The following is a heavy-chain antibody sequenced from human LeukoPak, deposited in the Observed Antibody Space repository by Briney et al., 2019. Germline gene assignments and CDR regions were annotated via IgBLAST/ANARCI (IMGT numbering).Heavy chain of an antibody. J-gene: IGHJ3*02. CDR2: FGPEDGET. CDR3: ATCANYYEADAFDI. D-gene: IGHD3-22*01. CDR1: GYTLTELS. V-gene: IGHV1-24*01. Sequence: ASVKVSCKVSGYTLTELSMHWVRQAPGKGLEWMGGFGPEDGETIYAQKFQGRVTMTEDTSTDTAYMELSSLRSEDTAVYYCATCANYYEADAFDIWGQGTMVTVSS.